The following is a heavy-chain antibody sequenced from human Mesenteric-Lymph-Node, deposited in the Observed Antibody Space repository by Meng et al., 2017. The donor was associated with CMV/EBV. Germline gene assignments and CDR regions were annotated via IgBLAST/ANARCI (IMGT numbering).Heavy chain of an antibody. V-gene: IGHV1-2*02. CDR3: ARVGPGGDCLDP. CDR1: GYTFTGYY. CDR2: INPNSGGT. Sequence: ASVKVSCKASGYTFTGYYMHWVRQAPGQGLEWMGWINPNSGGTNYAQKFQGRVTMTRDTSTSTVYMELSSLRSEDTAVYYCARVGPGGDCLDPWGQGTLVTVSS. D-gene: IGHD2-21*02. J-gene: IGHJ5*02.